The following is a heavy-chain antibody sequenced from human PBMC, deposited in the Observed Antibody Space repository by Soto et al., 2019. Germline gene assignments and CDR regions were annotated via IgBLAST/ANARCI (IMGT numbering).Heavy chain of an antibody. J-gene: IGHJ4*02. D-gene: IGHD6-19*01. CDR3: ARLWDTEAGNNEYAVAAPAGDY. CDR2: INHSGST. V-gene: IGHV4-34*01. CDR1: GGSFSGYY. Sequence: QVQLQQWGAGLLKPSETLSLTCAVYGGSFSGYYWSWIRQPPGKGLEWIGEINHSGSTNYNPSLKSRVTISVDTSKNQFSLKLSSVTAADTAVYYCARLWDTEAGNNEYAVAAPAGDYWGQGTLVTVSS.